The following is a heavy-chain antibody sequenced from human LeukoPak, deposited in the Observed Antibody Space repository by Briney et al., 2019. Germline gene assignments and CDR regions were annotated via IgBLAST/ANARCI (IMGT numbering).Heavy chain of an antibody. V-gene: IGHV4-39*02. CDR2: MYYSGST. CDR1: GGSISSSSYY. Sequence: SETLSLTCTVSGGSISSSSYYWGWIRQPPGKGLEWIGSMYYSGSTYYNPSLKSRVTISVDTSKNQFSLKLSSVTAADTAVYYCAREGDAESFDYWGQGTLVTVSS. J-gene: IGHJ4*02. CDR3: AREGDAESFDY.